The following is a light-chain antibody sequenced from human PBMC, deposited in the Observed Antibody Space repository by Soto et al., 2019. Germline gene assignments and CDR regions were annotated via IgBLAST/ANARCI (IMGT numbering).Light chain of an antibody. CDR3: QVWDSSSDHVV. CDR1: SSNIGAGFD. CDR2: GNY. J-gene: IGLJ2*01. Sequence: QSVLTQPPSVSGAPGQRVTISCTGSSSNIGAGFDVHWYQHLPGAAPKVVIYGNYYRPSGVHDRFSGSNSGNTATLTISRVEAGDEADYYCQVWDSSSDHVVFGGGTKLTVL. V-gene: IGLV1-40*01.